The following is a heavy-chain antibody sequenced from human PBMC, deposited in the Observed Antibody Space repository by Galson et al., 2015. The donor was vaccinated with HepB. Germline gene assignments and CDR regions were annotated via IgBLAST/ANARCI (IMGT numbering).Heavy chain of an antibody. V-gene: IGHV3-30*09. Sequence: SLRLSCAASGFTFSDYTMHWIRQAPGKGLEWVGSLSHDGRHDFDAADSARANFVVSRDDAKTTLYLQMSSLRPEDTAVYFCARMYDLPAPQDTVAHDAFYVWGLGTMVIVSS. CDR3: ARMYDLPAPQDTVAHDAFYV. CDR1: GFTFSDYT. J-gene: IGHJ3*01. D-gene: IGHD4-23*01. CDR2: LSHDGRHD.